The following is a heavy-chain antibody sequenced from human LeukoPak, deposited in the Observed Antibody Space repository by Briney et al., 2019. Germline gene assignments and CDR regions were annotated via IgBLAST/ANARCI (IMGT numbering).Heavy chain of an antibody. D-gene: IGHD2-2*01. J-gene: IGHJ4*02. V-gene: IGHV4-59*01. CDR3: ARGAGYCSSTSCYLPDY. CDR1: GGSISSYY. CDR2: IYYSGST. Sequence: SETLSLTCTVSGGSISSYYWSWIRQSPGTGLEWIGYIYYSGSTNYNPSLKSRVTISVDTSKNQFSLRLSSVTAADTAVYYCARGAGYCSSTSCYLPDYWGQGTLVTVSS.